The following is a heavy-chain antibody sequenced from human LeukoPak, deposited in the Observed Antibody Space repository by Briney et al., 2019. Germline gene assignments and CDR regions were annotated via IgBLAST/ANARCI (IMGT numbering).Heavy chain of an antibody. CDR3: VTQGNYFRISDY. CDR2: IYYSGRT. D-gene: IGHD4-11*01. Sequence: PSETLSLTCTVSGGSVRSSSYYWGWIRQPPGKGLEWIGVIYYSGRTYYNPSLKSRVTISVDTSNNHFSLKLTSVTAADTAVYYCVTQGNYFRISDYWGQGTLVTVSS. J-gene: IGHJ4*02. CDR1: GGSVRSSSYY. V-gene: IGHV4-39*01.